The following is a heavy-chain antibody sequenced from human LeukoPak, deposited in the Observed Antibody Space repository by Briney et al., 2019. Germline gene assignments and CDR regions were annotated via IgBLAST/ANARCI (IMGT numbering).Heavy chain of an antibody. D-gene: IGHD3-10*01. J-gene: IGHJ6*03. CDR2: IFYSGST. V-gene: IGHV4-39*07. CDR3: ARLYYYDSGRKPAYYYYYMDV. CDR1: GGSISTSNYY. Sequence: SETLSLTCTVSGGSISTSNYYWGWIRQPPGRGLEWIGNIFYSGSTYYSPSLKSRVTISVDTSKNQFSLKLSSVTAADTAVYYCARLYYYDSGRKPAYYYYYMDVWGKGTTVTISS.